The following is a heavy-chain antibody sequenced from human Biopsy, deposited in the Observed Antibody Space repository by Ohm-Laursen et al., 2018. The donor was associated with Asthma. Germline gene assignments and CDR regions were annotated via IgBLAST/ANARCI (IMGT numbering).Heavy chain of an antibody. V-gene: IGHV4-30-4*01. Sequence: SETLSLTWTVSRGYIRSYDHHWAWIRQPPGNGLEWIGSGFYSGTTHYSPSLARRVSISVDTSMNQFSMTLRSVTAADTAVYFCARVASYGDIYFAIDVWGPGTTVSV. CDR1: RGYIRSYDHH. J-gene: IGHJ6*02. CDR3: ARVASYGDIYFAIDV. D-gene: IGHD4-17*01. CDR2: GFYSGTT.